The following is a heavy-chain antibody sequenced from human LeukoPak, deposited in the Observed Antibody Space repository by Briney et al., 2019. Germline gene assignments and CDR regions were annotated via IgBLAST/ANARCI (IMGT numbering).Heavy chain of an antibody. CDR1: GFTFSDYY. CDR3: ARDDSRVVVVTAVIEGDDAFDI. V-gene: IGHV3-11*01. CDR2: ISGSGSNT. J-gene: IGHJ3*02. D-gene: IGHD2-2*01. Sequence: GGSLRLSCAASGFTFSDYYMSWIRQAPGKGLEWVSYISGSGSNTRYGDAVKGRFTISRDNAKNSLYLQMNSLRAEDTDVYYCARDDSRVVVVTAVIEGDDAFDIWGKGTMVTVSS.